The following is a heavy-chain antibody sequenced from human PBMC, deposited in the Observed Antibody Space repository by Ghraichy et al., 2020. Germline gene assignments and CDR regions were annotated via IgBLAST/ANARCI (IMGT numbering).Heavy chain of an antibody. Sequence: ASVKVSCKVSGYTLTELSMHWVRQAPGKGLEWMGGFDPEDGETIYAQKFQGRVTMTEDTSTDTAYMELSSLRSEDTAVYYCATRPIVVVPAAIYARDYWGQGTLVTVSS. J-gene: IGHJ4*02. CDR2: FDPEDGET. CDR1: GYTLTELS. V-gene: IGHV1-24*01. D-gene: IGHD2-2*02. CDR3: ATRPIVVVPAAIYARDY.